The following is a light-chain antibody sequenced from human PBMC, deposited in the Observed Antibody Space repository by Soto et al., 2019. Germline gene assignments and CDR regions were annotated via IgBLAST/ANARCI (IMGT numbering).Light chain of an antibody. CDR2: KAS. V-gene: IGKV1-5*03. J-gene: IGKJ1*01. CDR1: QSISSW. Sequence: DIQMTQSPSTLSASVGDRVTITCRASQSISSWLTWYQQKAGQAPKLLIYKASIVESGVPSRFSGSGSGTEFTLTISSLQPDDSATYCHQYSYFATFGQGTRVEVK. CDR3: HQYSYFAT.